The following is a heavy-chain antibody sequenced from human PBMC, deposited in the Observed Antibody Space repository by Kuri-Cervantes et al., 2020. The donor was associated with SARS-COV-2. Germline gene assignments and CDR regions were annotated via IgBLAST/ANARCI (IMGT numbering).Heavy chain of an antibody. D-gene: IGHD3-22*01. CDR1: GGTFSSSV. V-gene: IGHV1-69*13. Sequence: SVKVSCKASGGTFSSSVISWVRQAPGQGLEWMGGIIPIFATANYAQQFQGRVTITADQSTSTAYMELSSLRSEDTAVYYCARSTPFRRLVVISQGGAFDIWGQGTMVTVSS. CDR2: IIPIFATA. J-gene: IGHJ3*02. CDR3: ARSTPFRRLVVISQGGAFDI.